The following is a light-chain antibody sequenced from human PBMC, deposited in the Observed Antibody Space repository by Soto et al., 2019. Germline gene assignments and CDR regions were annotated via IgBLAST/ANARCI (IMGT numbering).Light chain of an antibody. J-gene: IGLJ1*01. V-gene: IGLV2-14*01. Sequence: QSALTQPASVSGSPGQSITISCTGTSSDVGGYNYVSWYQQHPDKAPKLIIYEVSNRPSGVSFRFSGSKSGNTASLSISGLRAEDEAEYYCTSYTSSSTLSVFGTGTKLTVL. CDR1: SSDVGGYNY. CDR2: EVS. CDR3: TSYTSSSTLSV.